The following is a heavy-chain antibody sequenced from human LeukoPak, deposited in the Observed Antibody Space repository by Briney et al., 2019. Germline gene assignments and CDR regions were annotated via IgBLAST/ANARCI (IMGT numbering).Heavy chain of an antibody. D-gene: IGHD6-13*01. CDR1: GGSISSGDW. CDR3: VMNRIAAPGGAFDI. J-gene: IGHJ3*02. V-gene: IGHV4-4*02. CDR2: IRHSGST. Sequence: SETLSLTCAVSGGSISSGDWGSGVSQPPGEGLGWIGEIRHSGSTNYNPSLKSRVTISVDKSNNQFSLNLNSMIAADTAVYYCVMNRIAAPGGAFDIWGQGTMVTVSS.